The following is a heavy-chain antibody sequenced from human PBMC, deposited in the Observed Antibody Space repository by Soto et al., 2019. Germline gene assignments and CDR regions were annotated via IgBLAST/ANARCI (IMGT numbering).Heavy chain of an antibody. CDR2: IYYSGST. CDR3: ARVGGFGATTIDY. CDR1: GGSTSSGDYY. V-gene: IGHV4-30-4*01. J-gene: IGHJ4*02. D-gene: IGHD3-10*01. Sequence: SETLCLPCTVSGGSTSSGDYYWSWIRQPPGKGLEWIGYIYYSGSTYYNPSLKSRVTISVDTSKNQFSLKLSSVTAADTAVYYCARVGGFGATTIDYWGQGTLVTVS.